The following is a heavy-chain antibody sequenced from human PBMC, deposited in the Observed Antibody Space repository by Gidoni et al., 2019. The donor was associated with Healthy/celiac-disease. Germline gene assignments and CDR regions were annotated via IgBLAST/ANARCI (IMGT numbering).Heavy chain of an antibody. CDR3: ARGELWFGEFADAFDI. V-gene: IGHV3-33*01. Sequence: AASGFTFSSYGMHWVRQAPGKGLEWVAVIWYDGSNKYYADSVKGRFTISRDNSKNTLYLQMNSLRAEDTAVYYCARGELWFGEFADAFDIWGQGTMVTVSS. D-gene: IGHD3-10*01. CDR2: IWYDGSNK. CDR1: GFTFSSYG. J-gene: IGHJ3*02.